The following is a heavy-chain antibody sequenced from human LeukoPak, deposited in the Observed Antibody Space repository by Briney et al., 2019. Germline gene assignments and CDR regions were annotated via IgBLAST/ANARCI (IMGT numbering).Heavy chain of an antibody. V-gene: IGHV1-2*02. CDR3: ARHGSSSFDY. Sequence: GASVKVSCKASGYTFTAYYMHWVRQAPGQGLEWMGWINPNSGDTRYVQKFQGRVTMTRDTSITTVYMELTRVRSDDTAVYFCARHGSSSFDYWGQGTLVTVSS. CDR2: INPNSGDT. J-gene: IGHJ4*02. D-gene: IGHD6-13*01. CDR1: GYTFTAYY.